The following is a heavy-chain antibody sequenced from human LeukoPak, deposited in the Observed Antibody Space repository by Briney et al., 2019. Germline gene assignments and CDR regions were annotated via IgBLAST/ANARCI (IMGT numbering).Heavy chain of an antibody. D-gene: IGHD3-10*01. CDR2: MNPNSGNT. V-gene: IGHV1-8*03. Sequence: ASVKVSCKASGYTFTSYDINWVRQATGQGLEWMGWMNPNSGNTGYAQKFQGRVTIIRNTSISTAYMELSSLRAEDTAVYYCAKDIWFGELLDYWGQGTLVTVSS. CDR3: AKDIWFGELLDY. J-gene: IGHJ4*02. CDR1: GYTFTSYD.